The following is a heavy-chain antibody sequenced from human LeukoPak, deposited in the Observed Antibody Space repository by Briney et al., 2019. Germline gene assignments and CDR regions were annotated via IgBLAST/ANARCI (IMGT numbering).Heavy chain of an antibody. V-gene: IGHV1-3*01. CDR3: ARGIVVKPCANWFDP. J-gene: IGHJ5*02. Sequence: GASVKVSCKTSGYIFTTYAIHWVRQAPGRGLEWMGLINADDGNTRYSQRFQGRVTITRDTSANTAYMELSSLRFEDTAVYYCARGIVVKPCANWFDPWGQGTPVTVSS. CDR2: INADDGNT. D-gene: IGHD2-15*01. CDR1: GYIFTTYA.